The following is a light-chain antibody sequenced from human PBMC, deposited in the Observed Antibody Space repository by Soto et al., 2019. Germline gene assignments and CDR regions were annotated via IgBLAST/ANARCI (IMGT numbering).Light chain of an antibody. Sequence: QSVLTQPPSASGTPGQRVTISCSGSSSNIGSNYVYWYQQLPGTVPQLLIYRNNERPSGVPDRFSGSKSGTSASLAISGLRSEDEADYYCAAVDDSLSGVVFGGGTKLTVL. CDR1: SSNIGSNY. J-gene: IGLJ2*01. CDR3: AAVDDSLSGVV. V-gene: IGLV1-47*01. CDR2: RNN.